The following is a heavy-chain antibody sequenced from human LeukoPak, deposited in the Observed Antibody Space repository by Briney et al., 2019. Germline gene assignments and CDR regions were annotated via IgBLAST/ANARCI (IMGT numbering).Heavy chain of an antibody. D-gene: IGHD3-16*01. J-gene: IGHJ4*02. V-gene: IGHV3-23*01. CDR1: GFTFSTFG. CDR3: AKAGESGYYDY. Sequence: GGSLRLSCAVSGFTFSTFGMSWVRQAPGKGLEWVSAISAIDNSTHYADPVKGRFSISRDYSKNTLYLQMNSLRAEDTAVYYCAKAGESGYYDYWGQGTLVTVSS. CDR2: ISAIDNST.